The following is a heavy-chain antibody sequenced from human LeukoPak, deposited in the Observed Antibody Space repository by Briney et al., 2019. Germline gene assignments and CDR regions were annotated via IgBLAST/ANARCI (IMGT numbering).Heavy chain of an antibody. D-gene: IGHD5-24*01. CDR1: GFTFDDYG. V-gene: IGHV3-20*04. CDR3: TKGLRRDGYNYFDY. Sequence: SGGSLRLSCAASGFTFDDYGMSWVRQAPGKGLEWVSGINWNGGSTGYADSVKGRFTISRDNAKNSLYLQMNSLRAEDTAVYYCTKGLRRDGYNYFDYWGQGTLVTVSS. J-gene: IGHJ4*02. CDR2: INWNGGST.